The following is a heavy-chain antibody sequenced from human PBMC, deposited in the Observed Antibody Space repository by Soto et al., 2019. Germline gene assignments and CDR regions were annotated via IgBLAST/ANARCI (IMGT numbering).Heavy chain of an antibody. CDR2: ISSRSSYI. J-gene: IGHJ4*02. CDR3: ARDPSGWSTY. D-gene: IGHD6-19*01. Sequence: GGSLSLSCAASGFTFSSYSMNWVRQAPGKGLEGVSSISSRSSYIYYADSVKGRFTISRDNAKNSLYLQMNSLRAEDTAVYYCARDPSGWSTYWGQETLVSVPS. V-gene: IGHV3-21*01. CDR1: GFTFSSYS.